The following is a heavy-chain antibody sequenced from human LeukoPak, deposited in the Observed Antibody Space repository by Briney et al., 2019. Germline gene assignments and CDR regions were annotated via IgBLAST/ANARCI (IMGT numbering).Heavy chain of an antibody. J-gene: IGHJ4*02. Sequence: GASVKVSCKASGYTFTGYYMHWVRQAPGQGLEWMGWINPNSGGTNYAQKFQGRVTMTRDTSISTAYMELSSLRSEDTAVYYCARGLGDYYDTGDFYYAVPAHWGQGTLVTVSS. V-gene: IGHV1-2*02. D-gene: IGHD3-22*01. CDR3: ARGLGDYYDTGDFYYAVPAH. CDR2: INPNSGGT. CDR1: GYTFTGYY.